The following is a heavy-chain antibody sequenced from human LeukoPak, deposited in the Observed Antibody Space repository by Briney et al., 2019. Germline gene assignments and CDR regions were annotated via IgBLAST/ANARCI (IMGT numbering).Heavy chain of an antibody. Sequence: SETLSLTCTVSGGSISSYYWSWIRQPAGKGLEWIGRIYTSGSTNYNPSLKSRVTMSVDTSKNQSSLKLSSVTAADTAVYYCARVRYGGAPDAFDIWGQGTMVTVSS. CDR1: GGSISSYY. D-gene: IGHD4-17*01. J-gene: IGHJ3*02. CDR3: ARVRYGGAPDAFDI. V-gene: IGHV4-4*07. CDR2: IYTSGST.